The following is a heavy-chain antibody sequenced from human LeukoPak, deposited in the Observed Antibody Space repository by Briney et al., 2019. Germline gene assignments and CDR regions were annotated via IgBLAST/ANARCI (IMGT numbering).Heavy chain of an antibody. J-gene: IGHJ4*02. Sequence: GWSLRLSCAASGFMFSSNRMSWVRLAPGKGLEWVANIKEDGTETYYVDSVKGRFTISRDNGKKSLYLQMNSLRVEDTAVYYCAKEGRSLQTYWGQGTLVTVSS. CDR1: GFMFSSNR. CDR3: AKEGRSLQTY. CDR2: IKEDGTET. V-gene: IGHV3-7*03. D-gene: IGHD5-24*01.